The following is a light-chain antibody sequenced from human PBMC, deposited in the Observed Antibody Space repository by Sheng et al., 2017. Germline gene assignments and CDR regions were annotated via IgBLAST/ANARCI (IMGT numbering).Light chain of an antibody. V-gene: IGKV1-5*03. Sequence: DIQMTQSPSTLSASVGDRVTITCRASQSISSWLAWYQQKSGKAPKLLIYKASSLESGVPSRFSGSGSGTDFTLTISSLQPEDFATYYCQQANSFLPITFGQGTRLEIK. CDR2: KAS. CDR3: QQANSFLPIT. J-gene: IGKJ5*01. CDR1: QSISSW.